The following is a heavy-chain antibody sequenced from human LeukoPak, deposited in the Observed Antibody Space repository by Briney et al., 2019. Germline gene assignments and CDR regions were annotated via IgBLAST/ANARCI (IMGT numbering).Heavy chain of an antibody. Sequence: GGSLRLSCAASGFTFSSYSMNWVRQAPGKGLEWVSSISSSSSYIYYADSVKGRFTISRDNAKNSLYLQMNSLRAEDTAAYYCARDRELERLRVFDPWGQGTLVTVSS. J-gene: IGHJ5*02. CDR2: ISSSSSYI. CDR3: ARDRELERLRVFDP. V-gene: IGHV3-21*01. D-gene: IGHD1-1*01. CDR1: GFTFSSYS.